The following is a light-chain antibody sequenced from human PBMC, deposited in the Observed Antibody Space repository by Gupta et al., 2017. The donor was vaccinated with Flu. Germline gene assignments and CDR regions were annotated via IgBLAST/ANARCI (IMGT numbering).Light chain of an antibody. CDR2: AAS. CDR1: QAILNY. CDR3: QHYKTYPFT. Sequence: PSSLSASLGDTVTITRRASQAILNYVAWFQQKPGEAPKSLIYAASTLERWVPSRFSGKGSGTDFTLTISSLQPEDFATYYCQHYKTYPFTFGQGTRL. V-gene: IGKV1-16*01. J-gene: IGKJ5*01.